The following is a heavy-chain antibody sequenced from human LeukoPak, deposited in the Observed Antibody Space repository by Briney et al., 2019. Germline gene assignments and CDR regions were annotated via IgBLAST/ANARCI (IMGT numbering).Heavy chain of an antibody. CDR1: GYTFTEYA. CDR3: ATQPYYDILTGYCY. CDR2: INADSGNT. J-gene: IGHJ4*02. D-gene: IGHD3-9*01. Sequence: GAPVKVSCKASGYTFTEYAMHWVRLAPGHGLEWMGWINADSGNTESSQRFQGRLSITWDTSATTAYMELSSLRSEDTAVYYCATQPYYDILTGYCYWGQGTLVTVSS. V-gene: IGHV1-3*01.